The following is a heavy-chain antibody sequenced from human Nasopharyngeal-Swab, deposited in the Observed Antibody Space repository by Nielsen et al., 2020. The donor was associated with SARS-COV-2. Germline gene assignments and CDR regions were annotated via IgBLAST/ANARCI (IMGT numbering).Heavy chain of an antibody. V-gene: IGHV4-39*01. CDR2: IYYSGST. CDR1: GDSISSSSYY. Sequence: SETLSLTCTVSGDSISSSSYYWGWIRQPPGKGLEWIGSIYYSGSTYYNPSLKSRVTISVDTSKNQFSLKLSSVTAADTAVYYCARLGFSGSYDYWGQGTLVTVSS. J-gene: IGHJ4*02. D-gene: IGHD1-26*01. CDR3: ARLGFSGSYDY.